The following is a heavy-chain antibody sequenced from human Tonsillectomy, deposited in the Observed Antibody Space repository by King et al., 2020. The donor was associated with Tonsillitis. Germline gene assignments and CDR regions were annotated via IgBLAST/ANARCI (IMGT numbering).Heavy chain of an antibody. CDR2: IYPGDSDT. CDR1: GYSFTSYW. D-gene: IGHD6-19*01. J-gene: IGHJ2*01. V-gene: IGHV5-51*01. CDR3: AVHRSQWRVISSYAAP. Sequence: VQLVESGAEVKKPGESLKISCKGSGYSFTSYWIGWVRQLPGKGLEWMGIIYPGDSDTRYSPSFQGQVTISADKSISTAYLQWSSLKASNTAMYYCAVHRSQWRVISSYAAPWGRGTLLTV.